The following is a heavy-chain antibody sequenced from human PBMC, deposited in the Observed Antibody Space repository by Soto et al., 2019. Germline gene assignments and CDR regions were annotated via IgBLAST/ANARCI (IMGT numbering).Heavy chain of an antibody. CDR2: IDPSDSQT. J-gene: IGHJ4*02. CDR3: ARQIYDSDTGPNFQYYFDS. CDR1: GYSFAGYW. D-gene: IGHD3-22*01. Sequence: PGESLKISCKGSGYSFAGYWITWVRQKPGKGLEWMGRIDPSDSQTYYSPSFRGHVTISVTKSITTVFLQWSSLRAPDTATYYCARQIYDSDTGPNFQYYFDSWGQGTPVTVSS. V-gene: IGHV5-10-1*01.